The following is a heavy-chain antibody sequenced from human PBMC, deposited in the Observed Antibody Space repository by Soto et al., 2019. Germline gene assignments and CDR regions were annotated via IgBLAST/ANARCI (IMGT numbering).Heavy chain of an antibody. V-gene: IGHV1-46*01. CDR2: INPSGGST. CDR1: GYTFTSYY. J-gene: IGHJ4*02. CDR3: ARQVMYYYDSSGYYDPFDY. D-gene: IGHD3-22*01. Sequence: EASVKVSCKASGYTFTSYYMHWVRQAPGQGLEWMGIINPSGGSTSYAQKFQGRVTMTRDTSTSTVYMELSSLRSEDTAVYYCARQVMYYYDSSGYYDPFDYWGQGTLVTVSS.